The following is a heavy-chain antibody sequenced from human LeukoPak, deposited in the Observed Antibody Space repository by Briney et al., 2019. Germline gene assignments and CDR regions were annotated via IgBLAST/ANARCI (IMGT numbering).Heavy chain of an antibody. CDR3: ARASSGWYAPFDY. Sequence: SETLSLTCTVSGGSISSSSDYWGWIRQPPGKGLEWIGSIYYSGSTYYNPSLKSRVTISVDTSKSQLSLKLSSVTAADTAVYYCARASSGWYAPFDYWGQGTLVTVSS. J-gene: IGHJ4*02. CDR2: IYYSGST. V-gene: IGHV4-39*01. CDR1: GGSISSSSDY. D-gene: IGHD6-19*01.